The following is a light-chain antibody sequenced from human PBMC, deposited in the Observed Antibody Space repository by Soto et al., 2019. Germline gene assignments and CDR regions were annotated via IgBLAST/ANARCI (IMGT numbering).Light chain of an antibody. CDR2: QAS. CDR3: QQSYDMPWT. CDR1: QSISSW. Sequence: DIQMTQSPSTLSASVGDRVTITCLASQSISSWLAWYQQKPGKAPKLLIYQASSLQTGVPSRFSGSGFGTDFTLTISSLQPEDFAAYYCQQSYDMPWTFGLGTKVDIK. J-gene: IGKJ1*01. V-gene: IGKV1-5*03.